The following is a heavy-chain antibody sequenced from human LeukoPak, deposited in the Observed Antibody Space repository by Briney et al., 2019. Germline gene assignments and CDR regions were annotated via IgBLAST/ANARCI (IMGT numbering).Heavy chain of an antibody. D-gene: IGHD3-3*01. CDR1: GYTFTSYG. Sequence: ASVKVSCKASGYTFTSYGISWVRQAPGHGLEWMGWISAYNGNTNYAQKLQGRVTMTTDTSTSTAYMELRSLRSGDTAVYYCASNTIFGVVNHHGMDVWGQGTTVTVSS. CDR2: ISAYNGNT. J-gene: IGHJ6*02. V-gene: IGHV1-18*01. CDR3: ASNTIFGVVNHHGMDV.